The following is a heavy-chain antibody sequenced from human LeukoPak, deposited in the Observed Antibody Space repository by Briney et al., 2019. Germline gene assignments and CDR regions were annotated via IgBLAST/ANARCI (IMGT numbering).Heavy chain of an antibody. D-gene: IGHD4-17*01. J-gene: IGHJ6*02. CDR2: IYPGDSDT. CDR1: GYSFTSYW. Sequence: GESLKISCKGSGYSFTSYWIGWVRQMPGKGLEWMGIIYPGDSDTRYSPSFQGQVTISADKSISTAYLQWSSLKASDTAMYYCARQRSGSDYAYYYGMDVWGQGTTVTVSS. V-gene: IGHV5-51*01. CDR3: ARQRSGSDYAYYYGMDV.